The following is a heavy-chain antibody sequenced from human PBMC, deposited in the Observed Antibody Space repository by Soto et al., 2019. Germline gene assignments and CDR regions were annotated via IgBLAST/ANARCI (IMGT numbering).Heavy chain of an antibody. CDR2: ISSSSSYI. D-gene: IGHD5-12*01. CDR3: ARDGGGVYDGGVVDY. V-gene: IGHV3-21*01. J-gene: IGHJ4*02. CDR1: GFTFSSYS. Sequence: GGSLRLSCAASGFTFSSYSMNWVRQAPGKGLEWVSSISSSSSYIYYEDSVKGRFTISRDNAKNSLYLQMNSLRAEDTAVYYCARDGGGVYDGGVVDYWGQGTLVTVSS.